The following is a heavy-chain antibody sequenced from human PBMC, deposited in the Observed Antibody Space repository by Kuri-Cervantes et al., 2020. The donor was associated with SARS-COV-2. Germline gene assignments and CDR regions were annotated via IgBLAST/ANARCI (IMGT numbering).Heavy chain of an antibody. D-gene: IGHD2-2*01. CDR3: ARGQVPIVVVPPGGDYGMDV. J-gene: IGHJ6*02. CDR2: INHSGST. Sequence: LETLSLTCAVYGGSFSGYYWSWIRQPPGKGLEWIGEINHSGSTNYNPSLKSRVTISVDTSKNQFSLKLSSVTAADTAVYYCARGQVPIVVVPPGGDYGMDVWGQGTTVTVSS. V-gene: IGHV4-34*01. CDR1: GGSFSGYY.